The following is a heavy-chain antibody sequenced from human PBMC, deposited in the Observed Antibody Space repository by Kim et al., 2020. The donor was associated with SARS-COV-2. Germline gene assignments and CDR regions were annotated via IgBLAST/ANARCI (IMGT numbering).Heavy chain of an antibody. CDR2: IKQDGSEK. CDR1: GFTFSSYW. Sequence: GGSLRLSCAASGFTFSSYWMSWVRQAPGKGLEWVANIKQDGSEKYYVDSVKGRFTISRDNAKNSLYLQMNSLRAEDTAVYYCARDGTGTIYYYYGMDVWGQGTTVTVSS. V-gene: IGHV3-7*03. J-gene: IGHJ6*02. CDR3: ARDGTGTIYYYYGMDV. D-gene: IGHD1-1*01.